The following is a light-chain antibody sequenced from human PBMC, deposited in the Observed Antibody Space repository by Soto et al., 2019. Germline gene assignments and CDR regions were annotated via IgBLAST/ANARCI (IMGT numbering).Light chain of an antibody. J-gene: IGKJ5*01. V-gene: IGKV3-11*01. CDR1: QSVSSY. CDR2: DAS. CDR3: QQRSTPIT. Sequence: EIVLTQSPATLSLSPGERATLSCRASQSVSSYLAWYQQKPGQAPRLLIYDASNRATGIPARFSGSGSVTDFTLTISSLEPEDFAVYYWQQRSTPITFGQGTRLEIK.